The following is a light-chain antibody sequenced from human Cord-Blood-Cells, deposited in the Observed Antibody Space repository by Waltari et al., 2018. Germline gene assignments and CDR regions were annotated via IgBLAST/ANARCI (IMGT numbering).Light chain of an antibody. CDR3: QQYGSSPPIT. J-gene: IGKJ5*01. Sequence: EIVLTQSPGTLSLSRGESATLHFRASQGFSSSYLAWYQQKPGQAPRTLIYGESSRATGIPDRFSGSGSGTDFTLTISRLEPEDFAGYYCQQYGSSPPITFGQGTRLEIK. CDR2: GES. V-gene: IGKV3-20*01. CDR1: QGFSSSY.